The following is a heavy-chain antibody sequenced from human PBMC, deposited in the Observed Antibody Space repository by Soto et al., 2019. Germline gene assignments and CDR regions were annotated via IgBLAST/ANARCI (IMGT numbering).Heavy chain of an antibody. V-gene: IGHV1-69*02. Sequence: SVKVSCKASGGTFSSYTISWVRQAPGQGLEWMGRIIPILGIANYAQKSQGRVTITADKSTSTAYMELSSLRSEDTAVYYCASWGSDYGDYDWYFDLWGRGTLVTVSS. D-gene: IGHD4-17*01. J-gene: IGHJ2*01. CDR3: ASWGSDYGDYDWYFDL. CDR2: IIPILGIA. CDR1: GGTFSSYT.